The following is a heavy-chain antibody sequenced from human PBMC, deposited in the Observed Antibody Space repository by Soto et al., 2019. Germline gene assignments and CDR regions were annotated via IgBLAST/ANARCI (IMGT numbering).Heavy chain of an antibody. V-gene: IGHV3-30-3*01. CDR2: ISYDGSNK. D-gene: IGHD6-13*01. Sequence: GGSLRLSCAASGFTFSSYAMHWVRQAPGKGLEWVAVISYDGSNKYYADSVKGRFTISRDNSKNTLYLQMNSLRAEDTAVYYCAARTNLYSSPNYYYYGMDVWGQGTTVTVSS. CDR3: AARTNLYSSPNYYYYGMDV. J-gene: IGHJ6*02. CDR1: GFTFSSYA.